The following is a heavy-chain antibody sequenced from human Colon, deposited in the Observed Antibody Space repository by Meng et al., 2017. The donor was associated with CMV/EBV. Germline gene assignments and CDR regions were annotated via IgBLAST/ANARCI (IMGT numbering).Heavy chain of an antibody. CDR1: GFSFITDKAG. Sequence: HITLKESGPTLVKPTQTLTLSVTFSGFSFITDKAGVGWIRHPPGKALEWLGFIYWDDDTRYSPSLKTRLTITRDTSKNQVILTMTNMDPADTATYYCVRRSYSGQDDYWGQGALVTVSS. J-gene: IGHJ4*02. CDR3: VRRSYSGQDDY. V-gene: IGHV2-5*02. CDR2: IYWDDDT. D-gene: IGHD5-12*01.